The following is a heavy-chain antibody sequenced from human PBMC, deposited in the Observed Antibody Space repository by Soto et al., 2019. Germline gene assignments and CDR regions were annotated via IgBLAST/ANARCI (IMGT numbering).Heavy chain of an antibody. CDR1: GGSISSGDYY. CDR2: IYYSGST. V-gene: IGHV4-30-4*01. D-gene: IGHD3-10*01. J-gene: IGHJ4*02. Sequence: SETLSLTCTVPGGSISSGDYYWSWIRQPPGKGLEWIGYIYYSGSTYYNPSLKSRVTISVDTSKNQFSLKLSSVTAADTAVYYCARVSRPGYYGSGSYFSNYWGQGTLVTVSS. CDR3: ARVSRPGYYGSGSYFSNY.